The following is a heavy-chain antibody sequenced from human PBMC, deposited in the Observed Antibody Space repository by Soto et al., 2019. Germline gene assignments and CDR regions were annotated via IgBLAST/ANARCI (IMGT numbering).Heavy chain of an antibody. CDR2: LWAGGNIA. D-gene: IGHD6-25*01. J-gene: IGHJ6*02. CDR3: KSEAQKRANYGMDV. V-gene: IGHV3-33*01. Sequence: QVQLVESGGNVVQPGRSLRLSCEASGFSFSSHGMHWVLQAPGKGLAWVAHLWAGGNIAYYAYSVEGQFTISSDNSNNILYLQIKSLGVEATAVYYCKSEAQKRANYGMDVWGQGTTVTVSS. CDR1: GFSFSSHG.